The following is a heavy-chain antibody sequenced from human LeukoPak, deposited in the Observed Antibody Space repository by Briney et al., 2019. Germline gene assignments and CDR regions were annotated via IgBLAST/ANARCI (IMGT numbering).Heavy chain of an antibody. CDR2: ISDSGGST. J-gene: IGHJ6*02. Sequence: GGSLRLSCAAFGFTFSSYAMHWVRQAPGKGLEWVSTISDSGGSTYYADSVKGRFTISRDNSKSTLYLQMNSLRAEDTAVYYCGRYYVMDVWGQGTSVTVSS. CDR3: GRYYVMDV. V-gene: IGHV3-23*01. CDR1: GFTFSSYA.